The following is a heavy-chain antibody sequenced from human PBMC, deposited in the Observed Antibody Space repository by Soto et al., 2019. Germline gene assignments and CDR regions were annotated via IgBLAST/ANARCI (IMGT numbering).Heavy chain of an antibody. J-gene: IGHJ4*02. CDR2: IYYSGST. V-gene: IGHV4-59*01. CDR3: ARGNYDSSGYYPTNFDY. Sequence: SETLSLTCTVSGGSISSYYWSWIRQPPGKGLEWIGYIYYSGSTNYNPSLKSRVTISVDTSKNQFSLKLSSVTAADTAVYYCARGNYDSSGYYPTNFDYWGQGTLVTVSS. D-gene: IGHD3-22*01. CDR1: GGSISSYY.